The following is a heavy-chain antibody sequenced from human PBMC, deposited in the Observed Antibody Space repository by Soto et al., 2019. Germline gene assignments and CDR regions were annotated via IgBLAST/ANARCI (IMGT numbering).Heavy chain of an antibody. J-gene: IGHJ4*02. V-gene: IGHV4-59*08. CDR1: GGFISNYY. Sequence: PSETLSLTCSVSGGFISNYYWSWIRQSPGKGLEWIGYIYYSGSTNYNPSLKSRLTISVDTSKNQFSLKLSSVTAADTAVYYCARHRPGPYDYWGQGTLVTVSS. CDR3: ARHRPGPYDY. CDR2: IYYSGST.